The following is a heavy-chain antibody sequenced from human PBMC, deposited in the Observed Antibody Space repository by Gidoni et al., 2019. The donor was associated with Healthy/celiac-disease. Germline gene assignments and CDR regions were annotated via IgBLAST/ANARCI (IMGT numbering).Heavy chain of an antibody. D-gene: IGHD2-2*01. CDR1: GFAVSSNY. Sequence: EVQLVESGGGLVQPGGSLRLSCAASGFAVSSNYMSWVRKAPGKGLELFSVIFSGGITYYAYSVKCRFTLSRDNSKNTLYLPMNSLSAEDTAVYYCARQETLGYCSSTSCRAMDVWGQGTTVTVSS. J-gene: IGHJ6*02. CDR3: ARQETLGYCSSTSCRAMDV. V-gene: IGHV3-66*04. CDR2: IFSGGIT.